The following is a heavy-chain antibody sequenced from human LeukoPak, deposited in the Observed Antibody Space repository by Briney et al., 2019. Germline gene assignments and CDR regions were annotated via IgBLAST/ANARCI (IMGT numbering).Heavy chain of an antibody. V-gene: IGHV3-30*03. D-gene: IGHD6-13*01. J-gene: IGHJ4*02. CDR2: ISYDGSNK. CDR3: VYSSSWYYFDY. CDR1: GFTFSSYG. Sequence: GGSLRLSCAASGFTFSSYGMHWVRQAPDKGLEWVAVISYDGSNKYYADSVKGRFTISRDNSKNTLYLQMNSLRAEDTAVYYCVYSSSWYYFDYWGQGTLVTVSS.